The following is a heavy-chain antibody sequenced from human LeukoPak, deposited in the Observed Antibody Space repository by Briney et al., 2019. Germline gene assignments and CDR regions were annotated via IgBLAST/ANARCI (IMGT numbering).Heavy chain of an antibody. V-gene: IGHV1-8*02. CDR3: ARFEYSSSSGVDY. J-gene: IGHJ4*02. Sequence: ASVKVSCKASGYTFTSYGISWVRQAPGQGLEWMGWMNPNSGNTGYAQKFQGRVTMTRNTSISTAYMELSSLRSEDTAVYYCARFEYSSSSGVDYWGQGTLVTVSS. CDR2: MNPNSGNT. D-gene: IGHD6-6*01. CDR1: GYTFTSYG.